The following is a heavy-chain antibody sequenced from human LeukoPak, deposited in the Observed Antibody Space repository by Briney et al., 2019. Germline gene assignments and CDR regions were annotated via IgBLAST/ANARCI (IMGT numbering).Heavy chain of an antibody. V-gene: IGHV4-34*01. J-gene: IGHJ5*02. CDR1: GGSFGGYY. D-gene: IGHD6-19*01. CDR3: ARDPKQGYSSGPGFDP. Sequence: SETLSLTCAVYGGSFGGYYWCLIRQPPAKRLVWIGEINHSGSTNYNPSLKSRVTISVDTSKNQFSLKLSSVTAADTAVYYCARDPKQGYSSGPGFDPWGQGTLVTVSS. CDR2: INHSGST.